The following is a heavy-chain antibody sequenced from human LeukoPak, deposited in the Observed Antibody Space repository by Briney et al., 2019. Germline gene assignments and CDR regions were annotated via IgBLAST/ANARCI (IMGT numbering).Heavy chain of an antibody. CDR1: GFTFSNYG. CDR2: LSGTGYST. Sequence: PGGSLRLSCAASGFTFSNYGMSWVRQAPGKGLEWVSALSGTGYSTYYADSVKGRFTISRDNSKNMLYLQMNSLRAEDTALYFCARDQRSGSYYLYWGQGTLVTVSS. J-gene: IGHJ4*02. D-gene: IGHD3-10*01. CDR3: ARDQRSGSYYLY. V-gene: IGHV3-23*01.